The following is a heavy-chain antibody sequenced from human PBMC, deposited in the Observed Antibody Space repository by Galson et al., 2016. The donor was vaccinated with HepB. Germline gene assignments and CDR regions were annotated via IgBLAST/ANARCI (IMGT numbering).Heavy chain of an antibody. CDR2: ISSSSTFI. Sequence: SLRLSCAASGFLFNPYGIHWVRQAPTKGLEWVSFISSSSTFIYYADSVKGRFTISRDNAQDSLYLQMNNLRAEDTAVYYCVFGDDSGEFYFWGQGTRVTVSS. D-gene: IGHD1-26*01. J-gene: IGHJ4*02. CDR1: GFLFNPYG. V-gene: IGHV3-21*01. CDR3: VFGDDSGEFYF.